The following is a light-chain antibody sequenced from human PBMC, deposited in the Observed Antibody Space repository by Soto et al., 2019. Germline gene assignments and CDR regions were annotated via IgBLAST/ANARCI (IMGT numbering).Light chain of an antibody. CDR1: QSVSSY. CDR2: DAS. CDR3: QQYNNWPIT. J-gene: IGKJ5*01. Sequence: EIVLTQSPGTLSLSPVERATLSCMASQSVSSYLAWYQQKPGQAPRLLIYDASNRATGIPARFSGSGSGTEFTLTISSLQSEDFAVYYCQQYNNWPITFGQGTRLEIK. V-gene: IGKV3D-15*01.